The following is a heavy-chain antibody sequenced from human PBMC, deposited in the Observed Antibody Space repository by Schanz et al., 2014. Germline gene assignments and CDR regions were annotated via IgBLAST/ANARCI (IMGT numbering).Heavy chain of an antibody. J-gene: IGHJ4*01. D-gene: IGHD6-13*01. V-gene: IGHV3-66*01. CDR2: IYSGIGA. CDR3: AREQIMAAAGLVDY. Sequence: EGQLAESGGGLVQPGGSLRLSCAVSGFTVSSNHMSWVRQAPGKGLEWVSVIYSGIGAYYADSVKDRFTVSRDNSKNTVYLQMNRLRAEDTAVYYCAREQIMAAAGLVDYWGRGTLVTVSS. CDR1: GFTVSSNH.